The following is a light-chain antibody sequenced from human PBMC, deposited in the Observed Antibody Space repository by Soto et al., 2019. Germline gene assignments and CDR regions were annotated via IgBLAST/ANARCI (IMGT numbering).Light chain of an antibody. CDR3: QHYSNWPPT. V-gene: IGKV3-15*01. CDR2: YAS. J-gene: IGKJ3*01. Sequence: EMVMTQSPATRSVSPGERVTLSCRASESVHRNLAWYQQKPGQGPSLLIYYASTRATGVPDRFTGSGSGTEFTLTISSLQSEDFGVYHCQHYSNWPPTFGPGTKVEIK. CDR1: ESVHRN.